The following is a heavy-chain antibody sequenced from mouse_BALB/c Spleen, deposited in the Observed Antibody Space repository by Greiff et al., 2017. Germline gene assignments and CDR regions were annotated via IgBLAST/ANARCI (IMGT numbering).Heavy chain of an antibody. CDR2: ISYSGST. J-gene: IGHJ4*01. Sequence: EVQLQQSGPGLVKPSQSLSLTCTVTGYSITSDYAWNWIRQFPGNKLEWMGYISYSGSTSYNPSLKSRISITRDTSKNQFFLQLNSVTTEDTATYYCARRDGNYAYAMDYWGQGTSVTVSS. D-gene: IGHD2-1*01. CDR3: ARRDGNYAYAMDY. CDR1: GYSITSDYA. V-gene: IGHV3-2*02.